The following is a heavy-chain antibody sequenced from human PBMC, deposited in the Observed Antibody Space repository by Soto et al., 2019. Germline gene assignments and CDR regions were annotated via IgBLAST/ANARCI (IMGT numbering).Heavy chain of an antibody. CDR2: ISAYNGNT. Sequence: ASVKVSCKASGYTFTSYGISWVRQAPGQGLEWMGWISAYNGNTNYAQKLQGRVTMTTDTSTSTAYMELRSLRSDDTAVYYCAREVVTMVRGVLGLTPDYWGQGTLVTVSS. J-gene: IGHJ4*02. D-gene: IGHD3-10*01. CDR1: GYTFTSYG. CDR3: AREVVTMVRGVLGLTPDY. V-gene: IGHV1-18*01.